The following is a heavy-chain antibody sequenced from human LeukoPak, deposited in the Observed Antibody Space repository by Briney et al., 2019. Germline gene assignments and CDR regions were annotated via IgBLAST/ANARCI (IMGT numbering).Heavy chain of an antibody. CDR3: ARADLDY. CDR2: IYYSGST. V-gene: IGHV4-59*01. CDR1: GGSISSYY. Sequence: PSENLSLTCTVSGGSISSYYWSWIRQPPGKGLEWIGYIYYSGSTNYNPSLKSRVTISVDTSKNQFSLKLSSVTAADTAVYYCARADLDYWGQGTLVTVSS. J-gene: IGHJ4*02.